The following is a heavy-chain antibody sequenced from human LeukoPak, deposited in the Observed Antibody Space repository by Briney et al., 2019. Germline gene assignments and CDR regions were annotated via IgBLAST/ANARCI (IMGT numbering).Heavy chain of an antibody. CDR1: GFTFSSYA. J-gene: IGHJ3*02. Sequence: GGSLRLSCAASGFTFSSYAMSWVRQAPGKGLEWVSAISGSGASTYYADSVRGRFTISRDNSKNTLYAQMNSLRAEDTAVYYCAKSQFGGVFDGFDIWGQGTMVTVSS. V-gene: IGHV3-23*01. D-gene: IGHD3-16*01. CDR2: ISGSGAST. CDR3: AKSQFGGVFDGFDI.